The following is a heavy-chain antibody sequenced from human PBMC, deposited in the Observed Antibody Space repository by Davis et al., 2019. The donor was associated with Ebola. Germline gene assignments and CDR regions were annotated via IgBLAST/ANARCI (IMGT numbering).Heavy chain of an antibody. CDR2: INHSGST. J-gene: IGHJ4*02. D-gene: IGHD6-6*01. V-gene: IGHV4-34*01. CDR3: ARGPPYLV. Sequence: MPGGSLRLSCTVSGGSISSYYWSWIRQPPGKGLEWIGEINHSGSTNYNPSLKSRVTISVDTSKNQFSLKLSSVTAADTAVYYCARGPPYLVGGQGTLVTVSS. CDR1: GGSISSYY.